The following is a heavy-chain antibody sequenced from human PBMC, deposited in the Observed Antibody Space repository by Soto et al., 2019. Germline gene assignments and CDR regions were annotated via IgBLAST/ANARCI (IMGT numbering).Heavy chain of an antibody. V-gene: IGHV1-18*01. CDR2: ISAYNGNT. J-gene: IGHJ6*02. CDR3: ARDLVITFGGVIVPFGMDV. CDR1: GYTFTSYG. D-gene: IGHD3-16*02. Sequence: QVQLVQSGAEVKKPGASVKVSCKASGYTFTSYGISWVRQAPGQGLEWMGWISAYNGNTNYAQKLQGRVTMTTDTSXSXAXXELRSLRSDDTAVYYCARDLVITFGGVIVPFGMDVWGQGTTVTVSS.